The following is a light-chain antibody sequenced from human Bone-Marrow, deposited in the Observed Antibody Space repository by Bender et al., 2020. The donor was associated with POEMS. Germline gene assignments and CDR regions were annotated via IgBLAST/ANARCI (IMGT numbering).Light chain of an antibody. Sequence: QSALTQPASVSGSPGQSITISCTGSTSDIGDSDFVSWYQKHPGKVPKLIIYKVTFRPSGFSDRFSASKSGNTASLTIFDLQSEDEADYYCSSYTTSYTLVFGGGTEVTV. CDR2: KVT. CDR1: TSDIGDSDF. V-gene: IGLV2-14*01. CDR3: SSYTTSYTLV. J-gene: IGLJ2*01.